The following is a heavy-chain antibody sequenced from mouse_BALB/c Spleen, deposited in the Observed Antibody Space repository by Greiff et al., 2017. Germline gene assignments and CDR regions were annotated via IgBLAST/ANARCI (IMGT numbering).Heavy chain of an antibody. V-gene: IGHV1-4*01. D-gene: IGHD1-1*01. CDR3: ARSVTTVVAEAMDY. Sequence: VKVVESGAELARPGASVEMSCKASGYTFTSYTMHWVKQRPGQGLEWIGYINPSSGYTNYNQKFKDKATLTADKSSSTAYMQLSSLTSEDSAVYYCARSVTTVVAEAMDYWGQGTSVTVSS. J-gene: IGHJ4*01. CDR2: INPSSGYT. CDR1: GYTFTSYT.